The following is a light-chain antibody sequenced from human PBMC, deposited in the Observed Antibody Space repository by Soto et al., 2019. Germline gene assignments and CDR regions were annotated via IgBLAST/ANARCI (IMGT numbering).Light chain of an antibody. Sequence: QSVLTQPPSASGTPGQTVSISCSGSSSNIGSNTVTWYQQLPGTAPKLLIYSNNQRTSGVPDRFSGSRSGTSASLAISGLQSEDDAAYYCAAWDDSLNGRHVVFGGGTKLTVL. V-gene: IGLV1-44*01. CDR1: SSNIGSNT. J-gene: IGLJ2*01. CDR2: SNN. CDR3: AAWDDSLNGRHVV.